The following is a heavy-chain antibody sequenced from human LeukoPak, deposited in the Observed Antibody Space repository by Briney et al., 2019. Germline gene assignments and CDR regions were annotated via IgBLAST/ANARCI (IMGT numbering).Heavy chain of an antibody. CDR1: GGSFSGYY. CDR2: INHSGST. Sequence: SETLSLTCAVYGGSFSGYYWSWIRQPPGKGLEWIGEINHSGSTYYNPSLKSRVTISVDTSKNQFSLKLSSVTAADTAVYYCARGLGLHYYGSGSSHRPLDYWGQGTLSPSPQ. V-gene: IGHV4-34*01. D-gene: IGHD3-10*01. J-gene: IGHJ4*02. CDR3: ARGLGLHYYGSGSSHRPLDY.